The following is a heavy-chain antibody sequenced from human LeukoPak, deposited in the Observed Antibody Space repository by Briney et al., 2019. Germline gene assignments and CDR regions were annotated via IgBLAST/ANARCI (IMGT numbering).Heavy chain of an antibody. J-gene: IGHJ3*02. CDR1: GFTFSSYA. CDR3: ARDHSSGDAFDI. Sequence: PGGSLRLSCAASGFTFSSYAMHWVRQAPGKGLEWVAVISYDGSNKYYADSVKGRFTISRDNSKNTLYLRMNSLRAEDTAVYYCARDHSSGDAFDIWGQGTMVTVSS. D-gene: IGHD3-10*01. CDR2: ISYDGSNK. V-gene: IGHV3-30-3*01.